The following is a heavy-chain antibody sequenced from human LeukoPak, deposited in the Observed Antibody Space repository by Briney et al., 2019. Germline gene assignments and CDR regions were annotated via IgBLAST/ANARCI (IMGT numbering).Heavy chain of an antibody. CDR2: IYPSGST. J-gene: IGHJ4*02. D-gene: IGHD6-19*01. CDR3: ASSIAVGAWLFDY. Sequence: PSQTLSLTCTVSGGSISSGSYYWSWIRQPAGKGLEWIGRIYPSGSTNYNPSLKSRVTISVDTSKNQFSLKLSSVTAADTAVYYCASSIAVGAWLFDYWGQGTLVTVSS. CDR1: GGSISSGSYY. V-gene: IGHV4-61*02.